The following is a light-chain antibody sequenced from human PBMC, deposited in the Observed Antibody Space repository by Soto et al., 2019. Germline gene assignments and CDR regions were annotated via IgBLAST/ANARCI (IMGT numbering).Light chain of an antibody. CDR2: DVS. CDR1: SSDVGSYDR. Sequence: QSVLTQPPSVSGSPGQSVTISCTGTSSDVGSYDRVSWYQQPPGTAPKLMIYDVSNRPSGVPDRFSGSKSGNTASLTISGLQAEDEADYYCSSYTDNNPRVFGGGTKVTVL. J-gene: IGLJ2*01. V-gene: IGLV2-18*02. CDR3: SSYTDNNPRV.